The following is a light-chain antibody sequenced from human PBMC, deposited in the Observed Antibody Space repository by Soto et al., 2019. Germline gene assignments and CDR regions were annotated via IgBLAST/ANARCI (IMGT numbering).Light chain of an antibody. CDR2: GAS. CDR3: PQYTPSPFT. V-gene: IGKV3-20*01. J-gene: IGKJ3*01. Sequence: EIVLTQSPGTLSLSPGERATLYCRASQSVGSNYLAWYQQKPGQAPRVLIYGASSRATGIPDRFSGSGSGADFTLTISRLEPEDFAVYYCPQYTPSPFTFGPGTKVDIK. CDR1: QSVGSNY.